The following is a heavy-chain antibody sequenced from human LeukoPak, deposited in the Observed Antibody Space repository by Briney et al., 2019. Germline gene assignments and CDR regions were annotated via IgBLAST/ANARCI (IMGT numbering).Heavy chain of an antibody. V-gene: IGHV4-39*06. CDR1: GGSISSSSYY. CDR3: ARTKGSNWFDP. J-gene: IGHJ5*02. Sequence: SETLSLTCTVSGGSISSSSYYWGWNRQPPGKGLEWIGSIYYSGSTYYNPSLKSRVTISVDTSKNQFPLKLSSVTAADTAVYYCARTKGSNWFDPWGQGTLVTVSS. CDR2: IYYSGST. D-gene: IGHD2-15*01.